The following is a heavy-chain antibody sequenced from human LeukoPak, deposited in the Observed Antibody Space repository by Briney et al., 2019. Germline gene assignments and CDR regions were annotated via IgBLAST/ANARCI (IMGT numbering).Heavy chain of an antibody. CDR2: ISSSGSTI. D-gene: IGHD4-17*01. J-gene: IGHJ2*01. Sequence: PGGSLRLSCAASGFTFSSYEMNWVRQAPGKGLEWVSYISSSGSTIYYADSVKGRFTISRDNAKNSLYLQMNSLRAEDTAVYYCAREGDYGDYEDWYFDLWGRGTLVTVSS. V-gene: IGHV3-48*03. CDR3: AREGDYGDYEDWYFDL. CDR1: GFTFSSYE.